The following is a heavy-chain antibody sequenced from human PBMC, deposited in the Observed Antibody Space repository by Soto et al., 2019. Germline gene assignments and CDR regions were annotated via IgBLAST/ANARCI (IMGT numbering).Heavy chain of an antibody. CDR2: MNPNSGNT. CDR3: AREGKLRFLEWLPSSWFDP. V-gene: IGHV1-8*01. J-gene: IGHJ5*02. CDR1: GYTFPSFD. Sequence: ASVKVSCKGSGYTFPSFDINWGRQAPGQGVEWMGWMNPNSGNTGYAQKFQGRVTMTRNTSRSTAYMELSSLRSEDTAAYYCAREGKLRFLEWLPSSWFDPWGQGTLVTVAS. D-gene: IGHD3-3*01.